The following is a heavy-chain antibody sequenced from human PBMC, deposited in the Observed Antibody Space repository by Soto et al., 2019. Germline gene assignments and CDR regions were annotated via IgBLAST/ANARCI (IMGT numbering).Heavy chain of an antibody. J-gene: IGHJ4*02. CDR1: GYSFTSYG. V-gene: IGHV1-18*01. D-gene: IGHD6-13*01. CDR3: ARDFPAAAGTGDY. Sequence: QVQLVQSGAEVTKPGASVKVSCKASGYSFTSYGISWVRQAPGQGLEWMGWISAYNGNTNYAQNLQGRVTMTTDPSKSTAYMELRRLRSDDTAVYYCARDFPAAAGTGDYWGQGTLVTGS. CDR2: ISAYNGNT.